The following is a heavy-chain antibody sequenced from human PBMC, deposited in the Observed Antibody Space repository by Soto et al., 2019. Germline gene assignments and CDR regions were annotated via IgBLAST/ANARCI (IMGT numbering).Heavy chain of an antibody. Sequence: TLSLTCAVSGGSISSDDYYWSWIRQPPGKGLEWIGYIYYSGGSTYYSPSLRSRAAISMDTSKNQFSLILSTVTAADTAVYYCARAVYCRSDSCSKWFDTWGQGTLVIVSS. CDR3: ARAVYCRSDSCSKWFDT. CDR1: GGSISSDDYY. CDR2: IYYSGGST. J-gene: IGHJ5*02. V-gene: IGHV4-30-4*01. D-gene: IGHD2-2*01.